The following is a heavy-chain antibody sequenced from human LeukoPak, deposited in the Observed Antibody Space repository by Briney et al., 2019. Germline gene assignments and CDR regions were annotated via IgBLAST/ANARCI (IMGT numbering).Heavy chain of an antibody. CDR3: ARNTSGFKLGDAFDI. CDR1: GLTFNSYH. V-gene: IGHV3-23*01. J-gene: IGHJ3*02. CDR2: ISGSAYST. D-gene: IGHD3-22*01. Sequence: PGGSLRLSCAPSGLTFNSYHMTWVRQATGEGLEWISDISGSAYSTSYADSVKGRFTISRDNSKNTLYLQMNSLRAEDTAIYYCARNTSGFKLGDAFDIWGQGTMVTVSS.